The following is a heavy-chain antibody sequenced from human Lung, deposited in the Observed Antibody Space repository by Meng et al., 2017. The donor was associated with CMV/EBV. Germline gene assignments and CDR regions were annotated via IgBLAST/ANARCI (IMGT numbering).Heavy chain of an antibody. D-gene: IGHD6-19*01. Sequence: GGSLRLXCAASGFSFSSYWMHWVRQAPGRGLVWVAHINNDGSSTTYADSVKGRFTISRDNAKNTVFLQMHSLGVEDTAVYYCARDSIVVPGRIYYDAMDVWGQGXTVTVSS. CDR3: ARDSIVVPGRIYYDAMDV. V-gene: IGHV3-74*01. CDR2: INNDGSST. CDR1: GFSFSSYW. J-gene: IGHJ6*02.